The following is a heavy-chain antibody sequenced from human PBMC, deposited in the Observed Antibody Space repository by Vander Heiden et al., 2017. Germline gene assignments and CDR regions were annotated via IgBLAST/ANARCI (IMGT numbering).Heavy chain of an antibody. CDR3: AREVRGSDFDC. D-gene: IGHD1-26*01. Sequence: EVQLVESGGGLVQPGGSLRLSCAASGFRFSDHYMDWVRQAPGKGLEWVGRTRNKADSYITEYAASVKGRFTISRDDSKSSLYLQMNSLKTDDTAVYYCAREVRGSDFDCWGQGTLVTVSS. J-gene: IGHJ4*02. CDR1: GFRFSDHY. V-gene: IGHV3-72*01. CDR2: TRNKADSYIT.